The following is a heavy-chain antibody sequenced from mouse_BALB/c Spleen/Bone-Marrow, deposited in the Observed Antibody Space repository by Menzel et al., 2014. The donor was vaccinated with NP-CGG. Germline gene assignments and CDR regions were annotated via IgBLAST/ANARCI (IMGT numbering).Heavy chain of an antibody. V-gene: IGHV14-3*02. J-gene: IGHJ2*01. Sequence: EVKLQESGAELVKPGAPVKLSCTASGFNIKDTYMHWVKQRPEQGLEWIGRIDPANGNTKYDPKFQGKATITADTSSNTAYLQLSSLTSEDTAVYYCARYRLGTYFDYWGQGTTLTVSS. D-gene: IGHD2-14*01. CDR1: GFNIKDTY. CDR2: IDPANGNT. CDR3: ARYRLGTYFDY.